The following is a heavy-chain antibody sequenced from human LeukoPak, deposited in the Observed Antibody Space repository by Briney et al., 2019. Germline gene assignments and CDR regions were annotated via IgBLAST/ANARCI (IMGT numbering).Heavy chain of an antibody. CDR1: GESFSGYF. CDR3: AYCGGDCSQAEYFQH. Sequence: SETLSLTCAVYGESFSGYFWNWIRQPPGKGLEWIGEINHSGSTSNHNPSLKSRVTMSVDRSKNQFSLKLSSVTAADTAVYYCAYCGGDCSQAEYFQHWGQGTLVTVSS. V-gene: IGHV4-34*01. J-gene: IGHJ1*01. D-gene: IGHD2-21*02. CDR2: INHSGSTS.